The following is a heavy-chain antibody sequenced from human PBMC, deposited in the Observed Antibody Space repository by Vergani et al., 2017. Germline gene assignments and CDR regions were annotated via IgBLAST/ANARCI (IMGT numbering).Heavy chain of an antibody. CDR2: ISSSSSYI. CDR1: GFTFSSYS. CDR3: ARSHSSGLLIVDY. Sequence: EVQLVESGGGLVKPGGSLRLSCAASGFTFSSYSMNWVRQAPGKGLEWVSSISSSSSYIYYADSVKGRFTISRDNAKHSLYLQMNSLRAEDTAVYYCARSHSSGLLIVDYWGQGTLVTVSS. D-gene: IGHD3-22*01. V-gene: IGHV3-21*01. J-gene: IGHJ4*02.